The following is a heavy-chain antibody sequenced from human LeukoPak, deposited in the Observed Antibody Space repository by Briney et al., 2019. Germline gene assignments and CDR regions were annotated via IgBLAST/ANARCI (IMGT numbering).Heavy chain of an antibody. J-gene: IGHJ4*02. Sequence: PGGSLRLSCAASGFTFSSYSMNWVRQAPGRGLEWVSSISSSSSYIYYADSVKGRFTISRDNAKNSLYLQMNSLRAEDTAVYYCARDLYNSYYYDSSGYNNDYWGQGTPVTVSS. CDR1: GFTFSSYS. V-gene: IGHV3-21*01. CDR3: ARDLYNSYYYDSSGYNNDY. D-gene: IGHD3-22*01. CDR2: ISSSSSYI.